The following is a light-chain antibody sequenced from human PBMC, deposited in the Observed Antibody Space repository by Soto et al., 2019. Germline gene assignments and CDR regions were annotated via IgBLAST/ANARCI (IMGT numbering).Light chain of an antibody. CDR1: QGLSSY. CDR2: AAF. J-gene: IGKJ5*01. V-gene: IGKV1-9*01. CDR3: QQLKSYPIT. Sequence: DIKLTQSQSFLCASVGDRVTLTCRASQGLSSYLAWYQQKPGKAPNLLIYAAFTLQSGVPSRFSGSGSGTEFTLTISSLQPEDFATYYCQQLKSYPITFGQGTRLEIK.